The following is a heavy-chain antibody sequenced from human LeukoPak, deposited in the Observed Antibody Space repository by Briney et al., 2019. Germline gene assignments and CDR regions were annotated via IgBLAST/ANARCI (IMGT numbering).Heavy chain of an antibody. V-gene: IGHV4-39*07. CDR1: GASVSGSPYY. J-gene: IGHJ4*02. CDR3: ARASLEWLIDY. CDR2: IYYSGST. Sequence: SETLSLTCTVSGASVSGSPYYWGWIRQPPGKGLEWIGSIYYSGSTYYNPSLKSRVTISVDTSKNQFSLKLSSVTAADTAVYYCARASLEWLIDYWGQGTLVTVSS. D-gene: IGHD3-3*01.